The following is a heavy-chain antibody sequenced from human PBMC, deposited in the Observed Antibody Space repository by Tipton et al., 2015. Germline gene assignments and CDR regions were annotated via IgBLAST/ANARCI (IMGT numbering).Heavy chain of an antibody. CDR3: ARGEGFDY. J-gene: IGHJ4*02. Sequence: SLRLSCAASGFTFNDYAMHWVRQAPGKGLEWVSGISWNSGSIGYADSVKGRFTISRDNSENTLYLQMNSLRAEDTAIYYCARGEGFDYWGQGALVTVSS. CDR2: ISWNSGSI. V-gene: IGHV3-9*01. CDR1: GFTFNDYA. D-gene: IGHD1-26*01.